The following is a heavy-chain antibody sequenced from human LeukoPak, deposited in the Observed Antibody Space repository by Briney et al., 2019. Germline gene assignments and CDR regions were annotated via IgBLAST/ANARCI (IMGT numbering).Heavy chain of an antibody. V-gene: IGHV1-8*01. CDR2: MNPNSGNT. Sequence: ASVKVSCKASGYTFTSYDINCVRQATGQGLEWMGWMNPNSGNTGYAQKFQGRVTMTRNTSIRTAYMELSSLRSEDTAVYYCARGQGQGPAAPGTYDYWGQGTLVTVSS. CDR3: ARGQGQGPAAPGTYDY. CDR1: GYTFTSYD. D-gene: IGHD2-2*01. J-gene: IGHJ4*02.